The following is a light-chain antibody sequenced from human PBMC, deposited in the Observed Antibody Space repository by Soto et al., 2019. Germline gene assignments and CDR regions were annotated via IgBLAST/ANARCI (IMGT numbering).Light chain of an antibody. Sequence: VLTQSADTLSLSPGERATLSCRASQSVSDFLAWYQQKPGQPPRLLIYDASHRATGIPARFSGSGAGTDFTLTFSSLEPEDFAVYYCEQRNNWPPRITFGQGTRLEIK. CDR3: EQRNNWPPRIT. CDR1: QSVSDF. J-gene: IGKJ5*01. CDR2: DAS. V-gene: IGKV3-11*01.